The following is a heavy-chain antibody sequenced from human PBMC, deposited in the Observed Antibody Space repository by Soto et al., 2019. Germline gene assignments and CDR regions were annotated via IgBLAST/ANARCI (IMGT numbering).Heavy chain of an antibody. D-gene: IGHD4-17*01. V-gene: IGHV4-34*08. Sequence: TSQTLSHTCAVYGGNFSGYYWTWIRQPPGTGLEWIGEINHSGSTNYNPSLKSRVTISVDTSKNQFSLKLSSVTAADTAVYYCGAHAGATYGPLDYWGRGTLVTVSS. J-gene: IGHJ4*02. CDR1: GGNFSGYY. CDR3: GAHAGATYGPLDY. CDR2: INHSGST.